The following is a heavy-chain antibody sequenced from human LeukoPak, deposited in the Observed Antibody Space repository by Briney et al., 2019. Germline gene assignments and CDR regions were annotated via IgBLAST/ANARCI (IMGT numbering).Heavy chain of an antibody. J-gene: IGHJ5*02. CDR3: ARLYYGSGVPNWFDP. Sequence: GESLKISCKGSGYSFTSYWIGWARQMPGKGLEWMGIIYPGDSDTRYSPSFQGQVTISADKSISTAYLQWSSLKASDTAMYYCARLYYGSGVPNWFDPWGQGTLVTVSS. CDR2: IYPGDSDT. D-gene: IGHD3-10*01. V-gene: IGHV5-51*01. CDR1: GYSFTSYW.